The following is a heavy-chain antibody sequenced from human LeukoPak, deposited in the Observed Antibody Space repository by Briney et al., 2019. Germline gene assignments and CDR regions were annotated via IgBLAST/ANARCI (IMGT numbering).Heavy chain of an antibody. D-gene: IGHD6-13*01. J-gene: IGHJ4*02. CDR3: ARAPRGQLVRYYFDY. CDR2: IKQDGSEK. V-gene: IGHV3-7*03. Sequence: IKQDGSEKYYVDSVKGRFTISRDNAKNSLYLQMNSLRAEDTAVYYCARAPRGQLVRYYFDYWGQGTLVTVSS.